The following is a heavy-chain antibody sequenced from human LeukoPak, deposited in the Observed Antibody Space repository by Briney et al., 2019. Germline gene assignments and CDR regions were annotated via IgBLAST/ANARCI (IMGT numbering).Heavy chain of an antibody. CDR3: ARDRTAAMDV. V-gene: IGHV1-2*02. D-gene: IGHD1/OR15-1a*01. Sequence: ASVTVSCKASGYTFGTHWMHWVRQAPGQGLEWMGWINPNSGGTNYAQKFQGRVTMTRDTSISTAYMELSRLRSDDTAVYYCARDRTAAMDVWGKGTTVTISS. CDR1: GYTFGTHW. CDR2: INPNSGGT. J-gene: IGHJ6*03.